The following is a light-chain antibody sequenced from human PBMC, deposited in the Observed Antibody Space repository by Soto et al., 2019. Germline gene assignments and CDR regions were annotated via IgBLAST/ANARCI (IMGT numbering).Light chain of an antibody. Sequence: EIVMTQSPTTLSVSPGEGVTLSCRASQSVSSDLAWYQQKPGQSPRLLMYGASTRATDIPARFSGGGSGTKFTLTISSLQSEDVAIYYCQQYHDWPPITFGPGTKVDIK. V-gene: IGKV3-15*01. CDR1: QSVSSD. CDR3: QQYHDWPPIT. CDR2: GAS. J-gene: IGKJ3*01.